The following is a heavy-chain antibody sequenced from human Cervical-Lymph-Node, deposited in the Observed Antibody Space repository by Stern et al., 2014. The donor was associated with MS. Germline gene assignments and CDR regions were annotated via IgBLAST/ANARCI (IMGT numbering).Heavy chain of an antibody. CDR3: ARDRAIYGMDV. D-gene: IGHD5-24*01. Sequence: QLQLQESGPGLVKPSQTLSLTCTVSGGSITSGYYFWSWIRQPAGQPLEWIGRVYTAGSPSYNPSLKSRVTMPLDPSTGQFFPNLPSVTAADTAIYYCARDRAIYGMDVWGQGTTVTVSS. V-gene: IGHV4-61*02. CDR2: VYTAGSP. CDR1: GGSITSGYYF. J-gene: IGHJ6*02.